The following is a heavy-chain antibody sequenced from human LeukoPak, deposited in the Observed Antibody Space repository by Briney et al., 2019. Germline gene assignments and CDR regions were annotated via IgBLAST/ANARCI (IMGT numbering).Heavy chain of an antibody. D-gene: IGHD6-13*01. Sequence: GESLRLSCAASGFTFDDYAMHWVRQAPGKGLEWVSGISWNSGSIGYADSVKGRFTISRDNAKNSLYLQMNSLRAEDTALYYCAKDSFSSWYVGDYFDYWGQGTLVTVSS. CDR1: GFTFDDYA. CDR3: AKDSFSSWYVGDYFDY. V-gene: IGHV3-9*01. J-gene: IGHJ4*02. CDR2: ISWNSGSI.